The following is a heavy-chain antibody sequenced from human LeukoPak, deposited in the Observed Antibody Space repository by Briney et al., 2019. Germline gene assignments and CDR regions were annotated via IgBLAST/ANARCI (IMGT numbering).Heavy chain of an antibody. CDR3: ARDHYYDSSGYYRVQGPADY. CDR2: VNPSGGST. CDR1: GYTFTGYY. J-gene: IGHJ4*02. Sequence: ASVKVSCKASGYTFTGYYMHWVRQAPGQGLEWMGLVNPSGGSTSYAQKFQGRVTMTRDTSTSTVYMELSSLRSEDTAVYYCARDHYYDSSGYYRVQGPADYWGQGTLVTVSS. V-gene: IGHV1-46*01. D-gene: IGHD3-22*01.